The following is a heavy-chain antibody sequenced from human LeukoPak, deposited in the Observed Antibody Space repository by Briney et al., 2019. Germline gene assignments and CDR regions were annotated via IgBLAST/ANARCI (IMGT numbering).Heavy chain of an antibody. CDR3: VIDPGEDTAMAAVY. D-gene: IGHD5-18*01. CDR1: GGSISSGGYY. Sequence: SETLSLTCTVSGGSISSGGYYWSWIRQPAGKGQEWIGRIYTSGSTNYNPSLKSRVTISVDTSKNQFSLKLSSVTAADTAVYYCVIDPGEDTAMAAVYWSQGTLVTVSS. CDR2: IYTSGST. V-gene: IGHV4-61*02. J-gene: IGHJ4*02.